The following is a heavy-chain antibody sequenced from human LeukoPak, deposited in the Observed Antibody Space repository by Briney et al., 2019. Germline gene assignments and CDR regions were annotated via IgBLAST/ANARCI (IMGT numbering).Heavy chain of an antibody. V-gene: IGHV4-59*01. CDR1: GGSITSYY. Sequence: KTSETLSLTCTVSGGSITSYYWSWLRQPPGKGLEWIGYISFTGGANYNPSLKSRVTISVDTSKNQFSLKLSSVTAADTAVYYCARDRDYAFDYWGQGTLVTVSS. CDR2: ISFTGGA. J-gene: IGHJ4*02. D-gene: IGHD4-17*01. CDR3: ARDRDYAFDY.